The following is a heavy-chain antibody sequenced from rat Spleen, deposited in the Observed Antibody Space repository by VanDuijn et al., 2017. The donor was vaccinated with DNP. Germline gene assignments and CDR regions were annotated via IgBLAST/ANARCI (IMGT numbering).Heavy chain of an antibody. CDR1: GFSLTTYG. V-gene: IGHV2S12*01. Sequence: QVQLKESGPGLVQPSQTLSLTCTVSGFSLTTYGVAWVRQPPGKGLEWIAAISSGGDTHYNSALKSRLSISRDISESQVFLKVNSLQTADTAIYFCSKDSYGYNCDYWGQGVMVTVSS. CDR3: SKDSYGYNCDY. D-gene: IGHD1-9*01. J-gene: IGHJ2*01. CDR2: ISSGGDT.